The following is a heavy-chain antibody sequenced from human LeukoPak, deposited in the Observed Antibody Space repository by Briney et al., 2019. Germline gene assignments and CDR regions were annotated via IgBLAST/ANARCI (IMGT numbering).Heavy chain of an antibody. Sequence: GGSLRLSCAASGFTFDDYAMHWDRQAPGKGLEWVSLISGDGGSTYYADSVKGRFTISRDNSKNSLYLQMNSLRTEDTALYYCAKDMWYYDSSGLYDYWGQGTLVTVSS. CDR2: ISGDGGST. CDR3: AKDMWYYDSSGLYDY. CDR1: GFTFDDYA. V-gene: IGHV3-43*02. J-gene: IGHJ4*02. D-gene: IGHD3-22*01.